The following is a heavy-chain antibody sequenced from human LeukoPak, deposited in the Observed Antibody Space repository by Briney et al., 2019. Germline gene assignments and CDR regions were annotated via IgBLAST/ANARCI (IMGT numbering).Heavy chain of an antibody. J-gene: IGHJ4*02. V-gene: IGHV4-61*02. D-gene: IGHD3-16*01. CDR1: GGSISSGSYY. CDR3: ARASVLLSADY. CDR2: TYTSGST. Sequence: SETLSLTCTVSGGSISSGSYYWSWIRQPAGKGLEWIGRTYTSGSTNYNPSLKSRVTISVDTSKNQFSLKLSSVTAADTAVYYCARASVLLSADYWGQGTLVTVSS.